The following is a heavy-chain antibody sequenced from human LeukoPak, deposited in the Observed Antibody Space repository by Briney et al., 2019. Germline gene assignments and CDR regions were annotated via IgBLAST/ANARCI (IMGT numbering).Heavy chain of an antibody. CDR3: VRAGTTLSY. D-gene: IGHD1-7*01. CDR1: GGSFSGYY. J-gene: IGHJ4*02. CDR2: IGHGGST. V-gene: IGHV4-34*01. Sequence: PSETLSLTCAVYGGSFSGYYWTFVRQTPGKGLEWIGEIGHGGSTNYHPSLKSRVSISIDTSKKQFSLRLSSVTAADTAVYYCVRAGTTLSYWGQGTLVTVSS.